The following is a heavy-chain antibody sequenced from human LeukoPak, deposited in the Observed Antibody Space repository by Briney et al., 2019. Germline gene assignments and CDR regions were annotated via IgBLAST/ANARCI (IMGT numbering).Heavy chain of an antibody. V-gene: IGHV3-21*01. Sequence: GGSLRLSCAASGFTFSSYTVKWVRQAPGKGLEWVSSISSRSSYIYYADSVKGRFTISRDNAESSLYLQMNSLRAEDTAVYYCARNTWFGEGIDAFDIWGQGTMVTVSS. CDR1: GFTFSSYT. J-gene: IGHJ3*02. D-gene: IGHD3-10*01. CDR3: ARNTWFGEGIDAFDI. CDR2: ISSRSSYI.